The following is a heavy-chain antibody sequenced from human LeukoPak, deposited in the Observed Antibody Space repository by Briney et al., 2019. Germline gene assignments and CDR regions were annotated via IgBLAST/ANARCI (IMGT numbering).Heavy chain of an antibody. CDR2: IYYSGST. Sequence: PSETLSLTCTVSGGSISSSSYYWGWIRQPPGKGLEWIGYIYYSGSTYYNPSLKSRVTISVDTSKNQFSLKLSSVTAADTAVYYCARAYGDFYYFDYWGQGTLVTVSS. CDR3: ARAYGDFYYFDY. J-gene: IGHJ4*02. V-gene: IGHV4-30-4*01. CDR1: GGSISSSSYY. D-gene: IGHD4-17*01.